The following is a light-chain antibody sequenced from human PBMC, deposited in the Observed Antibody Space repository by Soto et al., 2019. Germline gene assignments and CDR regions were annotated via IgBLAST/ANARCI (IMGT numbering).Light chain of an antibody. J-gene: IGLJ1*01. Sequence: QSALTQPASVSGSPGQSITISCTRTNSDLGSFNFVSWYQQHPGKAPKVMIYEVAKRPSGIADRFSGSKSGNTASLTISGLQDDEEDYYYCCSDAGTSSYLFGSGTKLTVL. CDR1: NSDLGSFNF. V-gene: IGLV2-23*02. CDR2: EVA. CDR3: CSDAGTSSYL.